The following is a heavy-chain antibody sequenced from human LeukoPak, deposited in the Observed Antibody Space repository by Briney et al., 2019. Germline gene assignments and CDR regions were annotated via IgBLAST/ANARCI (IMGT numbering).Heavy chain of an antibody. CDR1: GGSISSGGYS. D-gene: IGHD2-2*01. J-gene: IGHJ4*02. CDR2: IYHSGST. Sequence: PSETLSLTCAVSGGSISSGGYSWSWIRQPPGKGLEWIGYIYHSGSTYYNPSLKSRVTISVDTSKNQFSLKLSSVTAADTAVYYCAREGDLDCSSTSCYQYWGQGTLVTVSS. CDR3: AREGDLDCSSTSCYQY. V-gene: IGHV4-30-2*01.